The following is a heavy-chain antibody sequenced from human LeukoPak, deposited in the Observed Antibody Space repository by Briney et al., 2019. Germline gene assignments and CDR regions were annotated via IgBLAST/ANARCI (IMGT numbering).Heavy chain of an antibody. V-gene: IGHV3-30-3*01. Sequence: GRSLRLSCAASGFTFSSYAMHWVRQAPGKGLEWVAVISYDGSNKYYADSVKGRFTIPRDNSKNTLYLQMNSLRAEDTAVYYCASIAVAGGDYWGQGTLVTVSS. J-gene: IGHJ4*02. CDR1: GFTFSSYA. CDR2: ISYDGSNK. CDR3: ASIAVAGGDY. D-gene: IGHD6-19*01.